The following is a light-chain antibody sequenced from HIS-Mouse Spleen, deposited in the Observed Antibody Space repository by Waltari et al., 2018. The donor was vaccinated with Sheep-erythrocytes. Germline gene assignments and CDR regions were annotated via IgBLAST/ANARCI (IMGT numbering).Light chain of an antibody. CDR2: DVS. J-gene: IGLJ3*02. Sequence: QHALTHPPSAPGSPGQSVTISCTGTTSDVVGDHYVFWYQQHPDKAPKLMIYDVSKRPSGAPDRFSGSKSGNTASLTVSGLQAEDEADYYCSSYAGSNNWVFGGGTKLTVL. V-gene: IGLV2-8*01. CDR1: TSDVVGDHY. CDR3: SSYAGSNNWV.